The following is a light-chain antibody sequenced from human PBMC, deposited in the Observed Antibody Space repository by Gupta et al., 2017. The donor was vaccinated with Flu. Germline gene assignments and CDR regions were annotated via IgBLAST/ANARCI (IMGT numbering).Light chain of an antibody. CDR1: SGSIASNF. Sequence: SSGSIASNFVQWYQQRPGYSPTTVIYEHNRRPSGVPERFSGSIDSSSNSASLAISGLKPEDEADYYCQSYDGTNVVFGGGTTLTVL. CDR2: EHN. V-gene: IGLV6-57*01. J-gene: IGLJ3*02. CDR3: QSYDGTNVV.